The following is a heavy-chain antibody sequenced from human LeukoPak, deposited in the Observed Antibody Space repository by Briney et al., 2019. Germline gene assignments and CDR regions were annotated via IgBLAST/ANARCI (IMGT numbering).Heavy chain of an antibody. J-gene: IGHJ4*02. CDR3: ARAGGYASSWAY. D-gene: IGHD5-12*01. CDR2: IKQDGSEK. Sequence: PGGSLRLSCAASGFTFSSYWRSWVRQAPGKGLEWVANIKQDGSEKNYVDSVKGRFTISRDNAKNSLELQMNNLRDEDTAVYYCARAGGYASSWAYWGQGTLVTVSS. V-gene: IGHV3-7*01. CDR1: GFTFSSYW.